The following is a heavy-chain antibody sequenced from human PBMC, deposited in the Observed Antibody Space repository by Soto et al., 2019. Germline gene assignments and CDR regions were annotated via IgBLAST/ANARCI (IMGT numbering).Heavy chain of an antibody. CDR1: GGSFSGYY. J-gene: IGHJ5*02. CDR2: INHSGST. D-gene: IGHD2-15*01. CDR3: ARQCRGVTCHWFVP. V-gene: IGHV4-34*01. Sequence: SETLSLTCAVYGGSFSGYYWSWIRQPPGKGLEWIGGINHSGSTNYNPSLKSRVTISVDTSKNQFSLTLTSVTAADTAVYYCARQCRGVTCHWFVPWGQGTLVTVPQ.